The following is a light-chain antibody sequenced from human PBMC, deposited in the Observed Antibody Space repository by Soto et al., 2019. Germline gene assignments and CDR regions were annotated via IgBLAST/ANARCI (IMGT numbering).Light chain of an antibody. V-gene: IGLV2-14*01. J-gene: IGLJ1*01. CDR3: RSYTTISTYV. CDR2: DVR. CDR1: SSDVGGYNY. Sequence: QSVLTQPASVSGSPGQSITISCTGTSSDVGGYNYVSWYQQHPGKAPKLMIYDVRNRPSGVSNRFSGSKSVNTASLTISGLQAEDEADYYCRSYTTISTYVFRTGXKVTGL.